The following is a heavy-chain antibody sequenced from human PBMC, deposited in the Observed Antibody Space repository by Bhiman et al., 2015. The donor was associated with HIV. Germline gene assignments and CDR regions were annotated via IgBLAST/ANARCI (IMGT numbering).Heavy chain of an antibody. CDR1: GFTFSSYA. CDR3: ARGRRSSEGSSWYFYYYYMDV. CDR2: ISYDGSNK. D-gene: IGHD6-13*01. Sequence: QVQLVESGGGVVQPGRSLRLSCAASGFTFSSYAMHWVRQAPGKGLEWVAVISYDGSNKYYAGSVKGRFTISRDNSENTLYLQMNSLRAEDTAVYYCARGRRSSEGSSWYFYYYYMDVWGKGPRSPSP. J-gene: IGHJ6*03. V-gene: IGHV3-30*04.